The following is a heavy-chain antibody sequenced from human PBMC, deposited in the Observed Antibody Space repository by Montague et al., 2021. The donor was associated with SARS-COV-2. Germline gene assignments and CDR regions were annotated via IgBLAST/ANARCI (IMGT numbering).Heavy chain of an antibody. D-gene: IGHD3-22*01. Sequence: SLRLSCAASGFTFSSYGMHWVRQAPGKGLEWVAVIWYDGSNKYYADSVKGRFTISRDNSKNTLYLQMNSLRAEDTAVYYCARDGHYYDSSGYYYAPYYYYGMDVWGRGTTVTVSS. CDR1: GFTFSSYG. V-gene: IGHV3-33*01. CDR2: IWYDGSNK. J-gene: IGHJ6*02. CDR3: ARDGHYYDSSGYYYAPYYYYGMDV.